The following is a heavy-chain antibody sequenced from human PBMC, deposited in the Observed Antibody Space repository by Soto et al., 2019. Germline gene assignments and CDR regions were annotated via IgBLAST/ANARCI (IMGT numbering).Heavy chain of an antibody. Sequence: GGSLRLSCAASGFTFSSYGMHWVRQAPGKWLEWVAVIWYDGSNKYYSDSVKGRFTISRDNSKNTLYLQMNSLRAEDTDVCHCPSTPPPAFWGGEPDYYYYGIGVWHQ. CDR3: PSTPPPAFWGGEPDYYYYGIGV. D-gene: IGHD3-3*01. J-gene: IGHJ6*02. CDR2: IWYDGSNK. V-gene: IGHV3-33*01. CDR1: GFTFSSYG.